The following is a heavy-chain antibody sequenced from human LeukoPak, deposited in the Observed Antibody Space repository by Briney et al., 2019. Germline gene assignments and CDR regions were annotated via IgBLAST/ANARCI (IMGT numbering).Heavy chain of an antibody. CDR2: AYYSGST. CDR3: ARVVKVGRGGYTYYFDY. D-gene: IGHD5-24*01. CDR1: GGSISSGGYY. Sequence: PSETMSLTCTVSGGSISSGGYYWSWIRQHPGKSLEWIGSAYYSGSTYYNPSLKSRVTITVDTSKNQFSLKLSSVTAADTAVYYCARVVKVGRGGYTYYFDYWGQGTLVTVTS. J-gene: IGHJ4*02. V-gene: IGHV4-31*03.